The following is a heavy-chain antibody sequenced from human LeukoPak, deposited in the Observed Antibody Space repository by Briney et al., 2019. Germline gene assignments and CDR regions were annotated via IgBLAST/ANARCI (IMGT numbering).Heavy chain of an antibody. J-gene: IGHJ5*02. V-gene: IGHV4-59*01. CDR2: IYYSGST. D-gene: IGHD6-6*01. CDR3: ARTIREYSTRIGNWFDP. CDR1: GGSISSYY. Sequence: SETLSLTCTVSGGSISSYYWSWIRQPPGKGLEWIGYIYYSGSTNYNPSLKSRVTISVDTSKNQFSLKLSSVTAADTAVYYCARTIREYSTRIGNWFDPWGQGTLVTVSS.